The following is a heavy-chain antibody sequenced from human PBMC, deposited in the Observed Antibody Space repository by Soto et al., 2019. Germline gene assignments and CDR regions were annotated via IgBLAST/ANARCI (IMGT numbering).Heavy chain of an antibody. CDR2: ISAYNGNT. Sequence: QVQLVQSGAEVKKPGASVKVSCKASGYTFTSYGISWVRQAPGQGLEWMGWISAYNGNTNYAQKLQGRVTMTTDTSTSTAYMELRSLRSDDTAVYYCAREARYYYGSGSYLDYYYGMDVWGQGTTVTVSS. CDR3: AREARYYYGSGSYLDYYYGMDV. CDR1: GYTFTSYG. J-gene: IGHJ6*02. D-gene: IGHD3-10*01. V-gene: IGHV1-18*04.